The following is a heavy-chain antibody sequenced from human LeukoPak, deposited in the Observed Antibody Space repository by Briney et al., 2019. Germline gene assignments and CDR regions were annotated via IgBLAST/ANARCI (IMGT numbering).Heavy chain of an antibody. V-gene: IGHV3-30*03. CDR1: GFTFSSYG. Sequence: PGGSLRLSCAASGFTFSSYGIHWVRQAPGKGLEWVAVISYDGSNKYYADSVKGRFTISRDNSKNTLYLQMNSLRAEDTAVYYCLYSSSSGDYWGQGTLVTVSS. D-gene: IGHD6-13*01. CDR2: ISYDGSNK. J-gene: IGHJ4*02. CDR3: LYSSSSGDY.